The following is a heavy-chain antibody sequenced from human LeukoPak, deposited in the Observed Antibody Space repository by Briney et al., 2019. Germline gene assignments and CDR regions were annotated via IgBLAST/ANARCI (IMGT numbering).Heavy chain of an antibody. J-gene: IGHJ6*02. CDR3: ARIEYSSSTPVDYYYYGMDV. Sequence: GESLKISCKGSGYSFTSYWISWVRQMPGKGLEWMGRIDPSDSYTNYSPSFQGHVTISADKSISTAYLQWSSLKASDTAMYYCARIEYSSSTPVDYYYYGMDVWSQGTTVTVSS. CDR1: GYSFTSYW. V-gene: IGHV5-10-1*01. CDR2: IDPSDSYT. D-gene: IGHD6-6*01.